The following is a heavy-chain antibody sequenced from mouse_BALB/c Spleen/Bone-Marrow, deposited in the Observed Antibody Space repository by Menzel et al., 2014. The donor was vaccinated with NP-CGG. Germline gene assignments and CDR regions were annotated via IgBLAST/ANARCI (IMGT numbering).Heavy chain of an antibody. D-gene: IGHD2-4*01. Sequence: QVQLKQSGPGLVAPSQSLSITCTVSGISLTSYGVHWVRQPPGKGLEWLGVIWAGGSTNSNSALMSRLSISKDNSKSQVFLKMNNLQTDDTAMCYCARSTMITEGFAYWGQGTLVTVSA. CDR2: IWAGGST. CDR1: GISLTSYG. V-gene: IGHV2-9*02. CDR3: ARSTMITEGFAY. J-gene: IGHJ3*01.